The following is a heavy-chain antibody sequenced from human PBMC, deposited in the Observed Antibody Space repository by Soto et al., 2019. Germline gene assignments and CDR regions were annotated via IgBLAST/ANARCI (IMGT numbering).Heavy chain of an antibody. Sequence: QVQLQESGPGLVKPSETLSLTCTVSGGSISSYYWSWIRQPPGKGLEWIGYIYYSGSTNYNPSLKSRVTISVDTSKNQFSLKLSSVTAADTAVYYCARQLRYCSGGSCYSGFGWFDPWGQGTLVTVSS. J-gene: IGHJ5*02. CDR1: GGSISSYY. CDR2: IYYSGST. D-gene: IGHD2-15*01. V-gene: IGHV4-59*08. CDR3: ARQLRYCSGGSCYSGFGWFDP.